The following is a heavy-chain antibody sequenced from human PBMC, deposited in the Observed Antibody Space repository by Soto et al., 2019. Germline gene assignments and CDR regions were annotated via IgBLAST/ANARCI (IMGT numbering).Heavy chain of an antibody. CDR3: ARGGGQQLAFWFDP. Sequence: PSQTLSLPCAISGDSVSSNSAAWNWIRQSPSRGLGWLGRTYYRSKWYNDYAVSVKSRITINPDTSKNQFSLQLNSVTPEDTAVYYCARGGGQQLAFWFDPWGQGTLVTVSS. D-gene: IGHD6-13*01. CDR1: GDSVSSNSAA. V-gene: IGHV6-1*01. J-gene: IGHJ5*02. CDR2: TYYRSKWYN.